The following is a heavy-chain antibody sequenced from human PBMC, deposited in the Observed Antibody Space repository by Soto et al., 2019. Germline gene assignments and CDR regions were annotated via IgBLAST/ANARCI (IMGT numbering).Heavy chain of an antibody. CDR3: ARDLNWVDTAMHANWFDP. V-gene: IGHV1-18*01. CDR1: GYTFTSYG. Sequence: QVQLVQSGAEVKKPGASVKVSCKASGYTFTSYGISWVRQAPGQGLEWMGWISAYNGNTNYAQKLQGRVTMTTDTTTSTAYMELRGLRSDDTAVYYCARDLNWVDTAMHANWFDPWGQGTLVTVSS. D-gene: IGHD5-18*01. CDR2: ISAYNGNT. J-gene: IGHJ5*02.